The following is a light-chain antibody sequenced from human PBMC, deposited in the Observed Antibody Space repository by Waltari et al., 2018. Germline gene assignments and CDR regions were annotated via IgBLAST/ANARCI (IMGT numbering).Light chain of an antibody. CDR2: GNS. J-gene: IGLJ1*01. V-gene: IGLV1-40*01. Sequence: QSVLTQPPSVSGAPGQRVTISCTGSSSNIGAGYDVHWYRQLPGTAPKLLIYGNSNRPAGGPDRFSGSKSGTSASLAITGLQAEDEADYYCQSYDSSLSGYVFGTGTKVTVL. CDR1: SSNIGAGYD. CDR3: QSYDSSLSGYV.